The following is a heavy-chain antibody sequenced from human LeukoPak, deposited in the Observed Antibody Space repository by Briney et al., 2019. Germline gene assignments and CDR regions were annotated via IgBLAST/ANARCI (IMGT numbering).Heavy chain of an antibody. J-gene: IGHJ4*02. D-gene: IGHD3-3*01. Sequence: GASVTVSCKASGGTFSSYAISWVRQAPGQGLEWMGGIIPIFGTANYAQKFQGRVAITADESTSTAYMELSGLRSEDTAVYYCARNRGNYDFWSGYFDYWGQGTLVTVSS. CDR1: GGTFSSYA. CDR2: IIPIFGTA. CDR3: ARNRGNYDFWSGYFDY. V-gene: IGHV1-69*13.